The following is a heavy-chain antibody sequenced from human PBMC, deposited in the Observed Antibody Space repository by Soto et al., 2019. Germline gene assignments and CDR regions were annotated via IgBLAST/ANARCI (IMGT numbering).Heavy chain of an antibody. CDR1: GITFSLYY. D-gene: IGHD3-10*01. Sequence: SLRLSCAPSGITFSLYYMSWIRQAPGKGLERLSCISSSGSTKYYADSVKGRFTISRDNAKNPLYLQMNSLRAEDTAVYYCAREPYGFDYYGMDVWGQGTTVTVYS. J-gene: IGHJ6*02. V-gene: IGHV3-11*01. CDR2: ISSSGSTK. CDR3: AREPYGFDYYGMDV.